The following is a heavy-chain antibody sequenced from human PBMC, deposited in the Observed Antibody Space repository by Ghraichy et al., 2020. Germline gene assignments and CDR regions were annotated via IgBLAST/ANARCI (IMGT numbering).Heavy chain of an antibody. J-gene: IGHJ6*02. CDR1: GYTFTGYY. CDR2: INPNSGGT. Sequence: ASVKVSCKASGYTFTGYYMHWVRQAPGQGLEWMGRINPNSGGTNYAQKFQGRVTMTRDTSISTAYMELSRLRSDDTAVYYCARAPPELWGMDVWGQGTTVTVSS. D-gene: IGHD3-10*01. CDR3: ARAPPELWGMDV. V-gene: IGHV1-2*06.